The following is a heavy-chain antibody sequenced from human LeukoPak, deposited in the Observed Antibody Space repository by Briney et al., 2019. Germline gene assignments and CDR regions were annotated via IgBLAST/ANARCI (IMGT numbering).Heavy chain of an antibody. CDR2: IHHSGST. D-gene: IGHD3-22*01. J-gene: IGHJ4*02. V-gene: IGHV4-4*02. Sequence: MSSGTLSLTCAVSGDSISSNYWWTWVRQPPGKGLEWIGEIHHSGSTNYSPSLKSRVTVSVDNSRNDFSLSLTSVSAADTAVYYCARGIPGYFGTSGYYYEYWGQGTLVTVSS. CDR3: ARGIPGYFGTSGYYYEY. CDR1: GDSISSNYW.